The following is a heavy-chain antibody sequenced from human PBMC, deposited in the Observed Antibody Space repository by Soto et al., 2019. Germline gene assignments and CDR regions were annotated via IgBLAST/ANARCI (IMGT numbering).Heavy chain of an antibody. Sequence: QLQLQESGSGLVKPSQTLSLTCAVSGGSISSGGYSWSWIRQPPGKGLEWIGYIYHSGSTYYNPSLKRRGTISVDRSKNQFSRKLSSVTAADTAVYYCARGVGIAALDYWGQGTLVTVSS. V-gene: IGHV4-30-2*01. CDR2: IYHSGST. J-gene: IGHJ4*02. CDR1: GGSISSGGYS. D-gene: IGHD6-6*01. CDR3: ARGVGIAALDY.